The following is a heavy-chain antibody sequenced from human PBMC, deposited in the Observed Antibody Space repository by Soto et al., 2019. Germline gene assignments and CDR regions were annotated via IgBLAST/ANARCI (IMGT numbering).Heavy chain of an antibody. Sequence: SGLVSWKEPVCRFAKYVLSWGRQSPARGPEWMGWISAYNGNTNYAQKLQGRVTMTTDTSTSTAYMELRSLRSDHPAVSYGARRGSGGALECWG. CDR1: VCRFAKYV. CDR3: ARRGSGGALEC. CDR2: ISAYNGNT. V-gene: IGHV1-18*04. D-gene: IGHD6-19*01. J-gene: IGHJ4*01.